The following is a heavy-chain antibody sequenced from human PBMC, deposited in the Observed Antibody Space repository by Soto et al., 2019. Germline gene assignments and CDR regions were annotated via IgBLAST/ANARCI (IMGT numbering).Heavy chain of an antibody. CDR3: AHGSGSNKGLRPDAFDI. Sequence: SETLSLTCTVSGDSIDSSHYYWNWIRQHPEKGLEWIGYINHSGSTNYNPSLKSRLAISVDTSKNQFSLKLSSVTAADTAVYYCAHGSGSNKGLRPDAFDIWGQGTMVTVSS. D-gene: IGHD3-10*01. CDR1: GDSIDSSHYY. J-gene: IGHJ3*02. CDR2: INHSGST. V-gene: IGHV4-39*07.